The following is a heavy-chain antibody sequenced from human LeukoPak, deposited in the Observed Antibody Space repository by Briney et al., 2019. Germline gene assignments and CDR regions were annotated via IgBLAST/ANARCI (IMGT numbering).Heavy chain of an antibody. Sequence: GGSLRLSCAASGFTFSSYSMNWVRQAPGKGLEWVSSISSSSSYIYYADSVKGRFTISRDNAKNSLYLQMNSLRAEYTAVYYCARIDLLAGTDYWGQGTLVTVSS. CDR3: ARIDLLAGTDY. V-gene: IGHV3-21*01. CDR1: GFTFSSYS. D-gene: IGHD6-19*01. J-gene: IGHJ4*02. CDR2: ISSSSSYI.